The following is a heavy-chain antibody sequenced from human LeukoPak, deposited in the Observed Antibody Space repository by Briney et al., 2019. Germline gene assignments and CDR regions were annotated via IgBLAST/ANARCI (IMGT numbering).Heavy chain of an antibody. J-gene: IGHJ4*02. D-gene: IGHD6-19*01. Sequence: ASVKVSCKASGYTFTSYAMHWVRQAPGQRLEWMGWINAGNGNTKYSQKFQGRVTMTEDTSTDTAYMELSSLRSEDTAVYYCATVSYSSGWSVSTPFDYWGQGTLVTVSS. CDR3: ATVSYSSGWSVSTPFDY. CDR1: GYTFTSYA. V-gene: IGHV1-3*01. CDR2: INAGNGNT.